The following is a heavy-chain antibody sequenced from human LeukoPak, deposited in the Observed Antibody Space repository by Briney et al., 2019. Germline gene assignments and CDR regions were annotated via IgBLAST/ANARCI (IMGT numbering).Heavy chain of an antibody. Sequence: GGSLRLSCAASGFIYNNYGMHWVRQAPGKGLEWVTFISFDGSDKSYADSVKGRFIISRDNSKKTLYLQMNSLTADDTAVYYCAKDVSTGWSLDSWGQGTLVTVSS. CDR3: AKDVSTGWSLDS. CDR1: GFIYNNYG. D-gene: IGHD6-19*01. J-gene: IGHJ4*02. CDR2: ISFDGSDK. V-gene: IGHV3-30*02.